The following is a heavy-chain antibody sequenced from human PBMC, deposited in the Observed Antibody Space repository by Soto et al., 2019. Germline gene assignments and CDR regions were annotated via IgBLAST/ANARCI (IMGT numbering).Heavy chain of an antibody. J-gene: IGHJ4*02. V-gene: IGHV1-69*13. CDR1: CGAFSSCA. Sequence: SVEACSKACCGAFSSCAMSWVRQAPGQGLEWMGGIIPIFGTANYAQKFQGRVTITADESTSTAYMELSSLRSEDTAVYYCARWRGILTGYYSYFDYWGQGTLVPVSS. CDR2: IIPIFGTA. D-gene: IGHD3-9*01. CDR3: ARWRGILTGYYSYFDY.